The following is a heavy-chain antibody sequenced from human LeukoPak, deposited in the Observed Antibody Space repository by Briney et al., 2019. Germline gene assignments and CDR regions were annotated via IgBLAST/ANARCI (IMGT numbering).Heavy chain of an antibody. CDR3: ARVGVGTVAGNYFDD. Sequence: GGSLRLSCTASGFTVSSSYMTWVRQAPGKGLEWVSLICSGGGTFYADSVKGRFTISRHNFENTLYLQMNNLRAEDTAVYYCARVGVGTVAGNYFDDWGQGTLVTVSS. J-gene: IGHJ4*02. CDR1: GFTVSSSY. V-gene: IGHV3-53*04. CDR2: ICSGGGT. D-gene: IGHD6-19*01.